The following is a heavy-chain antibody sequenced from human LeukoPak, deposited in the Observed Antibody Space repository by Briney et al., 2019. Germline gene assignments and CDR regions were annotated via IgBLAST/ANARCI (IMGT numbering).Heavy chain of an antibody. D-gene: IGHD3-10*01. CDR2: ISSNNNYI. Sequence: GGSLRLSCAASGFTFRTYGMNWVRQAPGKGLEWVSSISSNNNYIYYSDSVRGRFTISRDNTKNSLYLQMNSLRAEDTAVYYCARAFGELSYYYYMDVWGKGTTVTVSS. CDR1: GFTFRTYG. CDR3: ARAFGELSYYYYMDV. J-gene: IGHJ6*03. V-gene: IGHV3-21*01.